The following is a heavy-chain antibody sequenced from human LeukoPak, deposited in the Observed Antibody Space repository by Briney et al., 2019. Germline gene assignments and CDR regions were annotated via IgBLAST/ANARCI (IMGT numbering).Heavy chain of an antibody. D-gene: IGHD5-24*01. Sequence: PGGSLRLSCAASGFTFSTHSMNWVRQAPGKGPEWVSYINSSGIVIYYADSVKGRFTISRDNAKNSLHLQMNSLRAEDTALYYCATDLHRDGINWPCFDNWGQGTLVTVSS. CDR1: GFTFSTHS. CDR2: INSSGIVI. CDR3: ATDLHRDGINWPCFDN. J-gene: IGHJ4*02. V-gene: IGHV3-48*04.